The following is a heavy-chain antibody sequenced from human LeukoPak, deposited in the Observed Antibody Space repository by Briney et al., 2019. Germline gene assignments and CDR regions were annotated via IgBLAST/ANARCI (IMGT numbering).Heavy chain of an antibody. D-gene: IGHD3-22*01. J-gene: IGHJ3*02. Sequence: GGSLRLSCAASGFTFSTYAMNWVRQAPGKGLEWVAVISYDGRQNYYADSVKGRFTISRDNSKNTLYLQMNSLRAEDTAVYYCAKGEIGGSGYNDAFDIWGQGTMVTVSS. V-gene: IGHV3-30*04. CDR1: GFTFSTYA. CDR2: ISYDGRQN. CDR3: AKGEIGGSGYNDAFDI.